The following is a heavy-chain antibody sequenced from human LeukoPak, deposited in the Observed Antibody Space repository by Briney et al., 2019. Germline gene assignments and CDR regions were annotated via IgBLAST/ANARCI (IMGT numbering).Heavy chain of an antibody. CDR2: IYYSGST. V-gene: IGHV4-59*01. D-gene: IGHD2-2*01. CDR3: AISSWPRVGWYFDL. J-gene: IGHJ2*01. CDR1: GGSISSYY. Sequence: PSETLSLTCTVSGGSISSYYWSWIRQPAGKGLEWIGYIYYSGSTNYNPSLKSRVTISVDTSKNQFSLKLSSVTAADTAVYYCAISSWPRVGWYFDLWGRGTLVTVSS.